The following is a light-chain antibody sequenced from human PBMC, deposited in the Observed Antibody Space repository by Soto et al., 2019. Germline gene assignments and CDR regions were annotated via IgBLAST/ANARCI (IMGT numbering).Light chain of an antibody. CDR2: DAP. CDR3: QQRSKWPLT. CDR1: QSVSSY. V-gene: IGKV3-11*01. J-gene: IGKJ4*01. Sequence: EIVLTQSPATLSLSPGERATLSCRASQSVSSYLAWYQQKPGQAPRLLIYDAPNRATGIPARFSGSGSGTDFTLTISSLEPEDFAIYYCQQRSKWPLTFGGGTKVEIK.